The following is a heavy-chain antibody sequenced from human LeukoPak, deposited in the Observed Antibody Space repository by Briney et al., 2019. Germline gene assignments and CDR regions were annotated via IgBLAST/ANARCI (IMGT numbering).Heavy chain of an antibody. V-gene: IGHV5-51*01. Sequence: GESLKISCKGSGYSFTSYWIGWVRQMPGKGLEWMGIIYPGDSDTRYSPSFQGQVTISADKSISTAYLQWSSLKASDTAMYYCARHINWGIAAAPRPPHYYGMDVWGQGTTVTVSS. D-gene: IGHD6-13*01. CDR1: GYSFTSYW. J-gene: IGHJ6*02. CDR3: ARHINWGIAAAPRPPHYYGMDV. CDR2: IYPGDSDT.